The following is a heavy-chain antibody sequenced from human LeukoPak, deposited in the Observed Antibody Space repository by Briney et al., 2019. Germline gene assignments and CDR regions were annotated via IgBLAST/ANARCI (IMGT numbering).Heavy chain of an antibody. V-gene: IGHV1-2*02. CDR3: ARDNSVGDNAWWFDP. CDR1: GYTFTGYY. D-gene: IGHD1-26*01. J-gene: IGHJ5*02. Sequence: GASVKVSCKASGYTFTGYYMHWVRQAPGQGLEWMGWINPNSGGTYYAQKFQGRVTMTRDMSTSTDYMELSSLRSEDTAIYYCARDNSVGDNAWWFDPWGQGTLVTVSS. CDR2: INPNSGGT.